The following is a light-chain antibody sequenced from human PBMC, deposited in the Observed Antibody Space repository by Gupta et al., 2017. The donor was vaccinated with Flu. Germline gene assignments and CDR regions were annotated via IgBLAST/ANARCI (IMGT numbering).Light chain of an antibody. CDR3: GTGDNSLNAAL. CDR1: SSNIGSQY. CDR2: ENN. J-gene: IGLJ2*01. V-gene: IGLV1-51*02. Sequence: QSVLTQPPSVSAAPGQRVTISCSGSSSNIGSQYVSWYQHLPGATPRLLIYENNKRPSGIPDRFSGSKSGTSVTLAITGLQAGDEADYYCGTGDNSLNAALFGGGTKLTVL.